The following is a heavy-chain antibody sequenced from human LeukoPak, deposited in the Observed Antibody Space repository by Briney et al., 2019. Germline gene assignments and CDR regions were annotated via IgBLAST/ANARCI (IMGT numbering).Heavy chain of an antibody. D-gene: IGHD4/OR15-4a*01. J-gene: IGHJ3*02. V-gene: IGHV3-53*01. CDR2: IYSGGST. Sequence: GGSLRLSCAASGFTFSSNYMSWVRQAPGKGLEWVSVIYSGGSTYYADSVKGRFTISRDNSKNTLYLQMNSLRAEDTAVFYCAGAFRVEAFDIWGQGTMVTVSS. CDR3: AGAFRVEAFDI. CDR1: GFTFSSNY.